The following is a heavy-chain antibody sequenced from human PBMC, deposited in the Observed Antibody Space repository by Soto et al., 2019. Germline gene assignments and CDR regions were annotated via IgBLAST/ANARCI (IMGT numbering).Heavy chain of an antibody. CDR1: GLTVSGTKY. V-gene: IGHV3-53*01. J-gene: IGHJ3*01. Sequence: DVQLVQSGGGLIQPGESLRLSCAAFGLTVSGTKYVAWVRQAPGKGLEWVSALYDVFGSFYADSVKGRFTTSSDRSKSTVYLQMNDMRPDDTAVYYCASWHEREHAYDVWGQGTTVIVSS. CDR3: ASWHEREHAYDV. D-gene: IGHD1-1*01. CDR2: LYDVFGS.